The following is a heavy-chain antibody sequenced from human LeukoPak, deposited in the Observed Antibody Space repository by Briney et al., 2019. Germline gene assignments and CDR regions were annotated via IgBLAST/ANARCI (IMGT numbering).Heavy chain of an antibody. Sequence: GGSLRLSCAASGFTFDDYAMHWVRQAPGKGLEWVSGISWNSGSIGYADSVKGRFTISRDNAKNSLYLQMNSLRAEDTALYYCAKGHDYGDYWWFGPWGQGTLVTVSS. CDR3: AKGHDYGDYWWFGP. D-gene: IGHD4-17*01. CDR2: ISWNSGSI. CDR1: GFTFDDYA. V-gene: IGHV3-9*01. J-gene: IGHJ5*02.